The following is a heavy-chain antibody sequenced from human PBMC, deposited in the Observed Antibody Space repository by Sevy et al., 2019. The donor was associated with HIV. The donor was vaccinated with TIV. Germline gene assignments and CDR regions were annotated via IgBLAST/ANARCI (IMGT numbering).Heavy chain of an antibody. CDR2: ISSSGSTI. D-gene: IGHD2-21*02. CDR3: ARDSRHIVVVTAILDAFDI. CDR1: GFTFSDYY. J-gene: IGHJ3*02. V-gene: IGHV3-11*01. Sequence: GGSLRLSCAASGFTFSDYYMSWIRQAPGKGLEWVSYISSSGSTIYYADSVKGRFTISRDNAKNSLYLQMNSLRAEDTAVYYCARDSRHIVVVTAILDAFDIWGQGTMVTVSS.